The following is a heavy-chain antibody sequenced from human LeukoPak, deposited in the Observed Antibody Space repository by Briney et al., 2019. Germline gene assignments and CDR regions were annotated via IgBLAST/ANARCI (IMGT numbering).Heavy chain of an antibody. CDR3: AHWGSSGPFDY. CDR1: GYTFTSYF. D-gene: IGHD6-6*01. V-gene: IGHV1-46*01. CDR2: INPTGGST. Sequence: GASVKVSCKASGYTFTSYFIHWVRQAPGEGLEWMGIINPTGGSTRYAQKFQGRVTMTRDTSTSTVYMELSSLRAEDTAVYYCAHWGSSGPFDYWGQGTLVTVSS. J-gene: IGHJ4*02.